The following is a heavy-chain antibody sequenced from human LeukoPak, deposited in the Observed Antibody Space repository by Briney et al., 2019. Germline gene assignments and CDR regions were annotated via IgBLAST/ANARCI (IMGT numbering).Heavy chain of an antibody. D-gene: IGHD3-10*01. J-gene: IGHJ4*02. CDR2: IIPILGIA. V-gene: IGHV1-69*04. CDR3: AREGSGSYYNQFDY. Sequence: SVKVSCKASGGTFSSYAISWVRQAPGQGLEWMGRIIPILGIANYAQKFQGRVTITADKSTSTAYMELSSLRSENTAVYYCAREGSGSYYNQFDYWGQGTLVTVSS. CDR1: GGTFSSYA.